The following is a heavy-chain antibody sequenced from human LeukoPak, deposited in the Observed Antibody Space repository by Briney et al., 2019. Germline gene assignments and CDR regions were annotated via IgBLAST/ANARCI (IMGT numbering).Heavy chain of an antibody. CDR3: ARGQRGWAPSSWYDTNYYFDY. V-gene: IGHV4-59*01. D-gene: IGHD6-13*01. Sequence: KSSETLSLTCTVSGGSISSYYWSWIRQPPGKGLEWIGYIYYSGSTNYNPSLKSRVTISVDTSKNQFSLKLSTVTAADTAVYYCARGQRGWAPSSWYDTNYYFDYWGQGTLVTVSS. CDR1: GGSISSYY. J-gene: IGHJ4*02. CDR2: IYYSGST.